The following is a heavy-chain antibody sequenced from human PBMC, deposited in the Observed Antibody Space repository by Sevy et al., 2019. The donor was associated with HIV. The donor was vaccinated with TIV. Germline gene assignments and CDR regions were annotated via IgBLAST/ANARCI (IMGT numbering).Heavy chain of an antibody. D-gene: IGHD4-17*01. CDR1: GGSFSGYY. Sequence: SETLSLTCAVYGGSFSGYYWIWIRQPPGKGLEWIGEINHSGSTNYNPSLKSRVTISVDTSKNQFSLKLSSVTAADTAVYYCARATTVTTSTLSDYYYYYMDVWGKGTTVTVSS. J-gene: IGHJ6*03. CDR2: INHSGST. V-gene: IGHV4-34*01. CDR3: ARATTVTTSTLSDYYYYYMDV.